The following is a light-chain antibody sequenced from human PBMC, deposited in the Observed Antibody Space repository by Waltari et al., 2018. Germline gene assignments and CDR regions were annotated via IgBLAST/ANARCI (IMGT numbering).Light chain of an antibody. Sequence: EVVMTQSPAALSVSPGERVTLSCKARQNIDNNLAWYQQKPGQSPRLLIYGASTRATGVPARFSGSGSGTEFTLTISSLQSEDCAVFYCQQYNRWPPLTFGGGTKVEIK. V-gene: IGKV3-15*01. CDR3: QQYNRWPPLT. J-gene: IGKJ4*01. CDR1: QNIDNN. CDR2: GAS.